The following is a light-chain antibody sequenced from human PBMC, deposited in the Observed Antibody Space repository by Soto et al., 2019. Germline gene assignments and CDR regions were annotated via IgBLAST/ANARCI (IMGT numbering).Light chain of an antibody. CDR1: QSDSRM. Sequence: VVMTQSPATLSVSPGERATLXCRASQSDSRMLVWYPQKTGKDPRLLIXATSTRATGIQARLSGSGSGTESTLTLSSLQSEDFAVYYCKQYNNWPRITFGQGTRLEIK. V-gene: IGKV3-15*01. CDR2: ATS. CDR3: KQYNNWPRIT. J-gene: IGKJ5*01.